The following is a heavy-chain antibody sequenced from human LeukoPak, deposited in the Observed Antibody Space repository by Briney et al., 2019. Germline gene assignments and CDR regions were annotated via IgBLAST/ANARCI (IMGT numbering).Heavy chain of an antibody. V-gene: IGHV1-69*05. CDR3: ARGVITFGGVIVPNAFDI. J-gene: IGHJ3*02. Sequence: GASVKVSCKASGGTFSSYAISWVRQAPGRGLEWMGGIIPIFGTANYAQKFQGRVTITTDESTSTAYMELSSLRSEDTAVYYCARGVITFGGVIVPNAFDIWGQGTMVTVSS. CDR2: IIPIFGTA. D-gene: IGHD3-16*02. CDR1: GGTFSSYA.